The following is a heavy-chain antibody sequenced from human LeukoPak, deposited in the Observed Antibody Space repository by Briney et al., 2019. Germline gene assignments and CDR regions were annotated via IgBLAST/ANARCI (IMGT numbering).Heavy chain of an antibody. CDR3: AGALYSSGWANYFDY. Sequence: SVKVSCKASGGTFSSYAISWVRQAPGQGLEWMGGIIPIFGTANYAQKFQGRVTITADKSTSTAYMELSSLRSEDTAVYYCAGALYSSGWANYFDYWGQGTLVTVSS. J-gene: IGHJ4*02. D-gene: IGHD6-19*01. CDR1: GGTFSSYA. CDR2: IIPIFGTA. V-gene: IGHV1-69*06.